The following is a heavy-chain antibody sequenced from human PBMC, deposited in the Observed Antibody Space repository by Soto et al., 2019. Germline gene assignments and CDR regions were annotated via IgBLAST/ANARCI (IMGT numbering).Heavy chain of an antibody. D-gene: IGHD6-19*01. V-gene: IGHV3-23*01. CDR1: GFTFSSYA. CDR2: ISARDGST. Sequence: PGGSLRLSCAASGFTFSSYAMSWVRQAPGKGLEWVSAISARDGSTNYADSVKGRFTISRDNSKNTLYLQMNSLRAEDTAVYYCARRSSGWYFDYWGQGTLVTVSS. CDR3: ARRSSGWYFDY. J-gene: IGHJ4*02.